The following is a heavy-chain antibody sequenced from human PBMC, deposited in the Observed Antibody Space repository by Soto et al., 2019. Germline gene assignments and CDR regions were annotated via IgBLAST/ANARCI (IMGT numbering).Heavy chain of an antibody. CDR3: ATSAGAPGNY. Sequence: EVQLVESGGGLVQPGGSLRLSCEAAGFPFSGDWMSWVRQAPGKGLEWVVNIKGDGSLKFYVDSVKGRFTISRDNAKNSLYLQMNSLRVEDTGVYYCATSAGAPGNYWGQGTLVTVSS. D-gene: IGHD1-26*01. J-gene: IGHJ4*02. CDR1: GFPFSGDW. V-gene: IGHV3-7*01. CDR2: IKGDGSLK.